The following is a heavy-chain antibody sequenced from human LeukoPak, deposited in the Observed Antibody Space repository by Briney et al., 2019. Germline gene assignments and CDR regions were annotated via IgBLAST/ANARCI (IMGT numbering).Heavy chain of an antibody. D-gene: IGHD3-22*01. CDR2: ISGSGGST. J-gene: IGHJ4*02. CDR1: GFTFSSYA. V-gene: IGHV3-23*01. CDR3: AKYYDSSGYPGTFDY. Sequence: GGSLRLSCAASGFTFSSYAMSWVRQAPGKGLEWVSAISGSGGSTYYADSVKGRFTISRDNSKNTPYLQMNSLRAEDTAVYYCAKYYDSSGYPGTFDYWGQGTLVTVSS.